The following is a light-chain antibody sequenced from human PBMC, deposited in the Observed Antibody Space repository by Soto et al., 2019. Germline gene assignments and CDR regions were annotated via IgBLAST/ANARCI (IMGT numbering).Light chain of an antibody. V-gene: IGLV2-14*01. CDR1: SSDVGSYNY. Sequence: QSAPTQPASVSGSPGQSITISCTGTSSDVGSYNYVSWYQQHPGKAPKLMIYDVRYRPSGVSDRFSGSKSGNTASLTLSGLQAEDEADYYCSSYTSSSTLVFGTGTKLTVL. J-gene: IGLJ1*01. CDR3: SSYTSSSTLV. CDR2: DVR.